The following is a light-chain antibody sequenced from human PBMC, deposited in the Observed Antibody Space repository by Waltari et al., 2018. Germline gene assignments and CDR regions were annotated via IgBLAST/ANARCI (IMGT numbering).Light chain of an antibody. J-gene: IGKJ3*01. CDR2: QVS. V-gene: IGKV2-30*01. Sequence: GVLTQSPLSLAVTLGQPASISCKSSQSLLYSNGNVYLDWYLQRPGQSPRRLIYQVSKRDSGVPDRFSGSGSDTEFTLRISRVEADDVGTYYCLQVPFTFGPGTKMEVK. CDR1: QSLLYSNGNVY. CDR3: LQVPFT.